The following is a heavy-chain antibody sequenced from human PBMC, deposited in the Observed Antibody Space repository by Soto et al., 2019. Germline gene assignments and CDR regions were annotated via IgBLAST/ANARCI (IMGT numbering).Heavy chain of an antibody. D-gene: IGHD4-17*01. J-gene: IGHJ6*03. Sequence: GGSLRLSCAASGFTFSSYSMNWVRQAPGKGLEWVSSISSSSSYIYYADSVKGRFTISRDNAKNSLYLQMNSLRAEDTAVYYCARDSGPYGDGVGYYYYYMDVWGKGTTVTVSS. CDR3: ARDSGPYGDGVGYYYYYMDV. CDR2: ISSSSSYI. CDR1: GFTFSSYS. V-gene: IGHV3-21*01.